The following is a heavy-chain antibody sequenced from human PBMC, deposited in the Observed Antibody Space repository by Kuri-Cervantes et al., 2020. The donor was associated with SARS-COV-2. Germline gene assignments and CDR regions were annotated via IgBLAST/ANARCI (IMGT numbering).Heavy chain of an antibody. CDR2: IYYTGKS. J-gene: IGHJ4*02. CDR3: AGGNDFSLDY. D-gene: IGHD4-11*01. V-gene: IGHV4-59*01. CDR1: YASMTSFY. Sequence: SETLSLTCTVSYASMTSFYWSWIRQSPGRGLEWIGYIYYTGKSNYNPSLESRVSMSLAASESRFFLTLTSVTAADTAMYYCAGGNDFSLDYWGQGILVTVSS.